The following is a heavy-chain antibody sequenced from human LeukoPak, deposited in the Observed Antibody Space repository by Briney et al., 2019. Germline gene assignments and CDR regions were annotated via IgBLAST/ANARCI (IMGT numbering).Heavy chain of an antibody. D-gene: IGHD3-9*01. CDR2: INQSGST. J-gene: IGHJ4*02. V-gene: IGHV4-34*01. CDR1: GGSFSGYY. Sequence: PSETLSLTCAVDGGSFSGYYWTWIRQPPGKGLEWIGEINQSGSTNYNPSLKSRVTISGDTSKKRFSLKLTSVTAADTAVYYCARGAEVLRYFSYFDYWGQGALVTVSS. CDR3: ARGAEVLRYFSYFDY.